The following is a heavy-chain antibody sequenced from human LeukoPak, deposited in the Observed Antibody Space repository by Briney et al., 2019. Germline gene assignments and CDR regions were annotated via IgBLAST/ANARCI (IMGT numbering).Heavy chain of an antibody. CDR1: GASINSGAYS. V-gene: IGHV4-39*01. D-gene: IGHD2-21*01. CDR3: VSQEASVDYYDS. CDR2: IYYTGSA. J-gene: IGHJ4*02. Sequence: SETLSLTCTVSGASINSGAYSWGWIRQPPGKGLEWIALIYYTGSAFYNPSLKSRATMSVDTSNNQFSLKLTSVTAADAAMYYCVSQEASVDYYDSWGQGTLVTVSS.